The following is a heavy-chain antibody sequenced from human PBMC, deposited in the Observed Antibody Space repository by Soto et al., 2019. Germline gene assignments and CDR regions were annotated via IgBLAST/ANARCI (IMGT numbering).Heavy chain of an antibody. CDR2: IYHSGST. CDR1: GGSISSSNW. J-gene: IGHJ4*02. Sequence: PSETLSLTCAVSGGSISSSNWWSWVRQPPGKGLEWIGEIYHSGSTNYNPSLKSRVTISVDKSKNQFSLKLSSVTAADTAVYYRARDYSSGWYSGKYYFDYWGQGTLVTVS. V-gene: IGHV4-4*02. CDR3: ARDYSSGWYSGKYYFDY. D-gene: IGHD6-19*01.